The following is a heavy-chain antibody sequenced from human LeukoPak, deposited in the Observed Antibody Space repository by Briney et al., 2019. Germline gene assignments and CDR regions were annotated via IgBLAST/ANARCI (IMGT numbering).Heavy chain of an antibody. CDR3: ATGYSGYRRSYYYGMDV. V-gene: IGHV3-53*04. CDR2: IYTDGST. D-gene: IGHD5-12*01. CDR1: GFTVSSNY. J-gene: IGHJ6*02. Sequence: AGGSLRLSCAASGFTVSSNYMTWGRQAPGKGLEWGSLIYTDGSTYYADSVKGRFIISRHNSKNTLYIHINSLGADDTAVYYCATGYSGYRRSYYYGMDVWGQGTTVTVSS.